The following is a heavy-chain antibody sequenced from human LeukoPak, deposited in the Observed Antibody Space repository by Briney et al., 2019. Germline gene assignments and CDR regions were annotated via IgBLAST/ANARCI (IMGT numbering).Heavy chain of an antibody. CDR3: ARDGPWIQLLSPRAFDI. CDR1: GGSISSYY. Sequence: SSETLSLTCTVSGGSISSYYWSWIRQPPGKGLEWVSYISSSSTTIFYADSVKGRFTISRDNAKNSLYLQMNSLRAEDAAVYYCARDGPWIQLLSPRAFDIWGQGTMVTVSS. D-gene: IGHD5-18*01. V-gene: IGHV3-48*01. J-gene: IGHJ3*02. CDR2: ISSSSTTI.